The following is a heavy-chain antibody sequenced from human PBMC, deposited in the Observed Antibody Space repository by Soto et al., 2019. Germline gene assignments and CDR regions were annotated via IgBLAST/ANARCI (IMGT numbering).Heavy chain of an antibody. CDR2: ISSSGSTI. CDR1: GFTFSDYY. V-gene: IGHV3-11*04. Sequence: PGGSLRLSYAASGFTFSDYYMSWIRQAPGKGLEWVSYISSSGSTIYYADSVKGRFTISRDNAKNSLYLQMNSLGAGDTAVYYCARAYYDSSGYPVGGMDVWGQGTMVTVSS. J-gene: IGHJ6*02. CDR3: ARAYYDSSGYPVGGMDV. D-gene: IGHD3-22*01.